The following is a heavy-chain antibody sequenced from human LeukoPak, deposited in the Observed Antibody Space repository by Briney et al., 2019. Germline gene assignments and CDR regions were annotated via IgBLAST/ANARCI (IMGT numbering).Heavy chain of an antibody. Sequence: ALVKVSCKASGYTFTAYYMHWVRQAPGQGVEWMGWINPNSGGTKYAQKFQGRVTMTRDTSISTAYMELSRLGSDDTAVYYCAALTLGYYYGMDVWGQGTTVTVSS. CDR3: AALTLGYYYGMDV. CDR2: INPNSGGT. CDR1: GYTFTAYY. J-gene: IGHJ6*02. D-gene: IGHD3-9*01. V-gene: IGHV1-2*02.